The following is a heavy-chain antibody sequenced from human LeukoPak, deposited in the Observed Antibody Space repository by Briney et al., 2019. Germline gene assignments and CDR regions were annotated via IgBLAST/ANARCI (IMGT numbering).Heavy chain of an antibody. CDR2: LYYSGST. CDR3: ARHSLLMAAAGAAFFDN. CDR1: GGSISSYY. V-gene: IGHV4-59*08. Sequence: PSETLSLTCTVFGGSISSYYWSWIRQPPGKGLEWIGYLYYSGSTNYNPSLKSRVTISVDTSKNQFSLKLSSVTAADTAVYYCARHSLLMAAAGAAFFDNWGQGTLVTVSS. J-gene: IGHJ4*02. D-gene: IGHD6-13*01.